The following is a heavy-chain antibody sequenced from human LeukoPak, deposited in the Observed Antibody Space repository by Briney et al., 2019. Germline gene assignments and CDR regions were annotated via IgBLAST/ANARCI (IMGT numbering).Heavy chain of an antibody. Sequence: PSETLSLTCAVSGASISSIGCWTWVRQPPGKGLEWVGEVYHSGPTNYNPPLKSRVTISVDRSKNQFSLKLSSVTAPDTAVYYCARTNCSGGSCSYYFDYWGQGTLVTVSS. CDR2: VYHSGPT. CDR3: ARTNCSGGSCSYYFDY. V-gene: IGHV4-4*02. D-gene: IGHD2-15*01. J-gene: IGHJ4*02. CDR1: GASISSIGC.